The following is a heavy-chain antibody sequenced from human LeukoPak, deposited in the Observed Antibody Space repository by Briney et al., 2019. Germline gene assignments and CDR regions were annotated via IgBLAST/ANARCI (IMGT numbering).Heavy chain of an antibody. Sequence: ASVKLSCKASGYRFTMYAISWVRRAPGQGLEWLGSINAYAGDTHFAQKFQGRVSMTTDTSTSTAYVEVRSLTSDDTAVYYCARWGLVAPGTYYYYYMDVWGKGTTVTVSS. J-gene: IGHJ6*03. CDR1: GYRFTMYA. V-gene: IGHV1-18*01. CDR2: INAYAGDT. CDR3: ARWGLVAPGTYYYYYMDV. D-gene: IGHD5-12*01.